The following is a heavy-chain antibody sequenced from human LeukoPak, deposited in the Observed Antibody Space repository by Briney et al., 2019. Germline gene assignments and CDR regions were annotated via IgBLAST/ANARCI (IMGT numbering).Heavy chain of an antibody. J-gene: IGHJ3*02. D-gene: IGHD2-21*01. CDR2: ISSSSSYI. CDR1: GFTFSSYS. CDR3: ARGMAIPGAFDI. V-gene: IGHV3-21*01. Sequence: GGSLRLYCAASGFTFSSYSMNWVRQAPGKGLEWVSSISSSSSYIYYADSVKGRFTISRDNAKNSLYLQMNSLRAEDTAVYYCARGMAIPGAFDIWGQGTMVTVSS.